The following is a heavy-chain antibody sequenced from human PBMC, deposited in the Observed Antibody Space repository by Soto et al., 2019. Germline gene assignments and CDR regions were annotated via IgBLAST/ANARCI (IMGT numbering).Heavy chain of an antibody. D-gene: IGHD1-1*01. Sequence: QVQLVESGGGVVQPGRSLRLSCAASGFTFSSYAMHWVRQAPGEGLEWVAVISYDGSNKYYADSVKGRFTISRDNSKNTLYLQMNSLRAEDTAVYYCAREPGTRTGTNIFDYWGQGTLVTVSS. CDR3: AREPGTRTGTNIFDY. CDR1: GFTFSSYA. CDR2: ISYDGSNK. J-gene: IGHJ4*02. V-gene: IGHV3-30-3*01.